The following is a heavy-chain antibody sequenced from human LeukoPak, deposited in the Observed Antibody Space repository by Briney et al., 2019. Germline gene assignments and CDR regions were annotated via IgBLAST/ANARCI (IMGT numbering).Heavy chain of an antibody. CDR3: ARDLRYDSSGYYYGPLEYYFDY. D-gene: IGHD3-22*01. Sequence: ASVKVSCKASGYTFTSYGISWVRQAPGQGLEWMGWISAYNGNTNYAQKLQGRITMTTDTSTSTAYMELRSLRSDDTAVYYRARDLRYDSSGYYYGPLEYYFDYWGRGTLVTVSS. J-gene: IGHJ4*02. CDR1: GYTFTSYG. V-gene: IGHV1-18*01. CDR2: ISAYNGNT.